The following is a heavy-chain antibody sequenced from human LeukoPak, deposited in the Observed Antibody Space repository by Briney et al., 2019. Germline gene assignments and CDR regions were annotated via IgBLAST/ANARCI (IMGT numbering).Heavy chain of an antibody. CDR1: GGTFSSDI. V-gene: IGHV1-69*06. Sequence: GASVKVSCKTSGGTFSSDIISWVGQAPGQGLEWMGEIIPIFSTTNYAQKFQGGVTITADKSTSTAYMELSSLRSEDTAMYYCARRYCTNGVCYHDRGAFDIWGQGTMVTVSS. J-gene: IGHJ3*02. CDR2: IIPIFSTT. CDR3: ARRYCTNGVCYHDRGAFDI. D-gene: IGHD2-8*01.